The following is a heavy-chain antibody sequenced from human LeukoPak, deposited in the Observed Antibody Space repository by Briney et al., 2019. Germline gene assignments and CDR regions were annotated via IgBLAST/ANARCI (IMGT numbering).Heavy chain of an antibody. V-gene: IGHV3-7*03. Sequence: GGSLRLSCAGSGFTFSDFWMTWVRQAPGKGLEWVANIKFDGNDKFYVDSVKGRFTISRDNSKNTLYLQMNSLRAEDTAVYYCFTSQYRYFDYWGQGTLVTVSS. CDR1: GFTFSDFW. D-gene: IGHD4-11*01. CDR3: FTSQYRYFDY. CDR2: IKFDGNDK. J-gene: IGHJ4*02.